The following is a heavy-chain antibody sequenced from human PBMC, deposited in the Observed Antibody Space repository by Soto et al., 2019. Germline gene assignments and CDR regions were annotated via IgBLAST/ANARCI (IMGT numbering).Heavy chain of an antibody. Sequence: QVYLVQSGAEVKKPGSSVKISCKASGGILSSNTINWVRQAAGQGLEWTGGIIPLFGTANYAEKFQGRVTITADKSTKTEYMELTSLRSEDTAVYYCASKAACGGDCYAFDSWGQGTLVTVSS. CDR2: IIPLFGTA. CDR1: GGILSSNT. J-gene: IGHJ4*02. CDR3: ASKAACGGDCYAFDS. D-gene: IGHD2-21*02. V-gene: IGHV1-69*06.